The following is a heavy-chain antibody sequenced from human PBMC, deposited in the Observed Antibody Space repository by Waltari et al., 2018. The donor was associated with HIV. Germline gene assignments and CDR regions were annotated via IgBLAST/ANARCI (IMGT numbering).Heavy chain of an antibody. V-gene: IGHV3-9*01. J-gene: IGHJ2*01. Sequence: EVPLVESGGGLVQPGRSLRLSCAASGFTFDDYAMHWVRQAPGKGLEGVSRISGNSGNISYADSVKGRFTISRDNAKNSLYLQMNSLRAEDTALYYCAKDRSSGNGGSSVWYFDRWGRGTLVTVSS. CDR3: AKDRSSGNGGSSVWYFDR. D-gene: IGHD2-15*01. CDR2: ISGNSGNI. CDR1: GFTFDDYA.